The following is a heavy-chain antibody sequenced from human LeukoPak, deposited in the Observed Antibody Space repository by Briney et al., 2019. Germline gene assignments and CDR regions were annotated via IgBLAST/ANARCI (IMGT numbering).Heavy chain of an antibody. CDR1: GGTFSSYA. J-gene: IGHJ4*02. CDR2: IIPIFGTA. D-gene: IGHD2-15*01. CDR3: ARGRALLHAGYYFDY. Sequence: ASVKVSCKASGGTFSSYAISWVRQAPGQGLEWMGGIIPIFGTANYAQKFQGRVTITADKSTSTAYMELSGLRSEDTAVYYCARGRALLHAGYYFDYWGQGTLVTVSS. V-gene: IGHV1-69*06.